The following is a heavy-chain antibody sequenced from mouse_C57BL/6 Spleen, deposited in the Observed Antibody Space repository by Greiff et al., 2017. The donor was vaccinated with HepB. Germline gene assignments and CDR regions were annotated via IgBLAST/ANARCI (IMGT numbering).Heavy chain of an antibody. J-gene: IGHJ3*01. D-gene: IGHD3-2*02. CDR3: AREDSSGFAWFAY. Sequence: QVRLQQPGAELVRPGSSVKLSCKASGYTFTSYWMHWVKQRPIQGLEWIGNIDPSDSETHYNQKFKDKATLTVDKSSSTAYMQLSSLTSEDSAVYYCAREDSSGFAWFAYWGQGTLVTVSA. CDR1: GYTFTSYW. V-gene: IGHV1-52*01. CDR2: IDPSDSET.